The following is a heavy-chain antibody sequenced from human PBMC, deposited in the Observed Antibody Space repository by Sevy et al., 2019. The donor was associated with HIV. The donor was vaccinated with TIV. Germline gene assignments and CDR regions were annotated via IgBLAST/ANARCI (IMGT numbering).Heavy chain of an antibody. CDR1: GYTFTSYG. J-gene: IGHJ4*02. CDR2: ISAYNGNT. CDR3: ARGRGYYDSSGFESTDY. Sequence: ASVKVSCKASGYTFTSYGISWVRQAPGQGLEWMGWISAYNGNTNYAQTLQGRVTMTTDTSTSTAYMELRSLRSDDTAVYYCARGRGYYDSSGFESTDYWGQGTLVTVSS. D-gene: IGHD3-22*01. V-gene: IGHV1-18*01.